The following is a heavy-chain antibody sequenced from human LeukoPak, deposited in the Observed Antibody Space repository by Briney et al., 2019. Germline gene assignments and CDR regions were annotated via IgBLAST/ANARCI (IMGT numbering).Heavy chain of an antibody. V-gene: IGHV4-59*12. D-gene: IGHD6-13*01. CDR3: AKDSSLTDIAAAVSFDY. J-gene: IGHJ4*02. CDR2: IYYSGST. CDR1: GGSISSYY. Sequence: SETLSLTCTVSGGSISSYYWSWIRQPPGKGLEWIGYIYYSGSTNYNPSLKSRVTISVDTSKNQFSLKLSSVTAADTAVYYCAKDSSLTDIAAAVSFDYWGQGTLVTVSS.